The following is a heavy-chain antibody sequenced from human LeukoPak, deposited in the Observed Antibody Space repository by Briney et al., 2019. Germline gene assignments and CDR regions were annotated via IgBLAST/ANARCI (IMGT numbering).Heavy chain of an antibody. CDR3: TTAYWNEENDAFDI. J-gene: IGHJ3*02. Sequence: GGSLRLSCAASGFTFSNAWMSWVRQAPGKGLEWVGRIKSKTDGGTTDYAAPVKGRFTISRDDSKNTLYLQMNSLKTEDTAVYRCTTAYWNEENDAFDIWGQGTMVTVSS. D-gene: IGHD1-1*01. CDR1: GFTFSNAW. V-gene: IGHV3-15*01. CDR2: IKSKTDGGTT.